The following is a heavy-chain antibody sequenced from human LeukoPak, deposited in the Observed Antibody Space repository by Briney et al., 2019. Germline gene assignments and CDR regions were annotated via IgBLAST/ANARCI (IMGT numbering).Heavy chain of an antibody. CDR1: GGSISSSSYY. D-gene: IGHD2-2*02. V-gene: IGHV4-39*01. CDR3: ARTVVPAAIVGYYYYYMDV. CDR2: IYYSGST. Sequence: PSETLSLTCTVSGGSISSSSYYWGWIRQPPGKGLEWIGSIYYSGSTYYNPSLKSRVTISVDTSKNQFSLKLSSVTAADTAVYYCARTVVPAAIVGYYYYYMDVWGKGTTVTISS. J-gene: IGHJ6*03.